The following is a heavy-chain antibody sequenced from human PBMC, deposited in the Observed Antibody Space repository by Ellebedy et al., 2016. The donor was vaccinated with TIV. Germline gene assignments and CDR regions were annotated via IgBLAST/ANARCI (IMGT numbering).Heavy chain of an antibody. V-gene: IGHV1-46*01. J-gene: IGHJ3*02. D-gene: IGHD3-22*01. CDR3: ARDPPPGPYYYDSSGYRDAFDI. CDR1: GYTFTSYY. CDR2: INPSGGST. Sequence: ASVKVSXKASGYTFTSYYMHWVRQAPGQGLEWMGIINPSGGSTSYAQKFQGRVTMTRDTSTSTVYMELSSLRSEDTAVYYCARDPPPGPYYYDSSGYRDAFDIWGQGTMVTVSS.